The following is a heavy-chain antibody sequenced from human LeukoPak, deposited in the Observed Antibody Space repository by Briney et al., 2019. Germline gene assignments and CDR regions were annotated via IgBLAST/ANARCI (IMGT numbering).Heavy chain of an antibody. Sequence: SETLSLTCTVSGGSISSSSYYWGWIRQPPGKGLEWIGSIYYSGSSYYNPSLTSQVTICVDTSKNQFSLKLSSETAADTAVYYCARQQNRYGSGSYRQNYFDYWGQGTLVTVSS. CDR3: ARQQNRYGSGSYRQNYFDY. CDR1: GGSISSSSYY. D-gene: IGHD3-10*01. J-gene: IGHJ4*02. V-gene: IGHV4-39*01. CDR2: IYYSGSS.